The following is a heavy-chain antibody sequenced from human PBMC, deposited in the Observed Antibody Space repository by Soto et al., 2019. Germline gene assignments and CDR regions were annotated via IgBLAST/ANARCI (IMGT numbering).Heavy chain of an antibody. V-gene: IGHV1-69*01. CDR3: ARGSCSSTSCYKEYYFDL. CDR2: IIPMFGTS. J-gene: IGHJ4*02. CDR1: GGTFSGSA. Sequence: QVQLVQSGAEVKKPGSSVKVSCQASGGTFSGSAISWVRQAPGQGLEWMGEIIPMFGTSNYAQKFQGRVTITADESTSTAYMELSSLRSEDTAVYYCARGSCSSTSCYKEYYFDLWGQGTLVTVSS. D-gene: IGHD2-2*02.